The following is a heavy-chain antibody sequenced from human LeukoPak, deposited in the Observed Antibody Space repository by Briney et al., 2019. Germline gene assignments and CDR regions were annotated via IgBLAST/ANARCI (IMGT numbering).Heavy chain of an antibody. D-gene: IGHD3-16*02. V-gene: IGHV3-30*02. J-gene: IGHJ4*02. CDR2: IRYDGSNK. CDR1: GFTFSSYG. CDR3: AKDQYRHFDY. Sequence: GGSLRLSCAASGFTFSSYGMHWVRRAPGKGLEWVAFIRYDGSNKYYADSVKGRFTISRDNSKNTLYLQMNSLRAEDTAVHYCAKDQYRHFDYWGQGTLVTVS.